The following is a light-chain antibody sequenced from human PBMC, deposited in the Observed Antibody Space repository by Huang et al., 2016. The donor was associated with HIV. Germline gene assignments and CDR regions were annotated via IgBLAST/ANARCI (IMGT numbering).Light chain of an antibody. J-gene: IGKJ1*01. Sequence: AIRMTQSPSSLSASTGDRVNITCRASQDINNFLAWYQQKPGKAPNLLIYAASILETGFPSRFSGSGSGTEFNFSISFLQSEDFATYYCQQYYSYRTFGQGTQVEIK. CDR1: QDINNF. CDR3: QQYYSYRT. CDR2: AAS. V-gene: IGKV1-8*01.